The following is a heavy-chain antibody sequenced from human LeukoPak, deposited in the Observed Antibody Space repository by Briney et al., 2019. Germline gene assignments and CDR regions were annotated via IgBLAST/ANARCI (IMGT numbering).Heavy chain of an antibody. Sequence: GASVKVSCKASGYTFTSYGISWVRQAPGQGLEWMGWISAYNGNTNYAQKLQGRVTMTTDTSTSTAYMELRSLRSDDTAVYYCARVDGPFYYDSSGYYPSFDYWGQGTLVTVSS. J-gene: IGHJ4*02. CDR2: ISAYNGNT. V-gene: IGHV1-18*01. CDR3: ARVDGPFYYDSSGYYPSFDY. CDR1: GYTFTSYG. D-gene: IGHD3-22*01.